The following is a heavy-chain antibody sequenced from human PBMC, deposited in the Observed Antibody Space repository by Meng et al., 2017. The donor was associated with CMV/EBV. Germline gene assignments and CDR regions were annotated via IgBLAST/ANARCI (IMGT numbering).Heavy chain of an antibody. CDR2: INHSGST. V-gene: IGHV4-34*01. CDR3: ARGVGGWFDP. J-gene: IGHJ5*02. D-gene: IGHD1-26*01. CDR1: VGSVSGYY. Sequence: QVRLSHWCPGLLKPTEPRALTGAVYVGSVSGYYLRWTRQPPGKGLEWIGEINHSGSTNYNPSLKSRVTISVDTSKNQFSLKLSSVTAADTAVYYCARGVGGWFDPWGQGTLVTVSS.